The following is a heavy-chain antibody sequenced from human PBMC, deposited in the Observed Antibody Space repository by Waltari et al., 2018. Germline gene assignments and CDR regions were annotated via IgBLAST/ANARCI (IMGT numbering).Heavy chain of an antibody. CDR3: AREPLY. Sequence: QVQLQESGPGLVKPSQTLSLTCTVSGDSLSSNYYWTWIRQHPGKGLEWIGNIYNRGNTDYNPSLKSRRTIALDTSKNQFSLQLTSVSAADTAVYYCAREPLYWGQGTLVTVSS. CDR2: IYNRGNT. CDR1: GDSLSSNYY. J-gene: IGHJ4*02. V-gene: IGHV4-31*03.